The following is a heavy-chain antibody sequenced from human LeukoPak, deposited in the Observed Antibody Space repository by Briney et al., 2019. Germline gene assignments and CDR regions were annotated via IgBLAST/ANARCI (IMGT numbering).Heavy chain of an antibody. CDR3: ARDSDSREYFQQ. V-gene: IGHV4-59*01. Sequence: SETLSLTCTVSGGSISSDYWSWIRQPPGKGLEWIGIIYYSGSTNYNPSLKSRVTISVDTSKNQFSLKLTSVTAADAAVYYCARDSDSREYFQQWGQGTLVTVSS. J-gene: IGHJ1*01. CDR2: IYYSGST. D-gene: IGHD2-15*01. CDR1: GGSISSDY.